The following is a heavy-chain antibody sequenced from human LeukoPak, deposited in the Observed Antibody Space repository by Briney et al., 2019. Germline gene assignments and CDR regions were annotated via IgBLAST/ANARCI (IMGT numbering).Heavy chain of an antibody. CDR1: GGSFSGYY. D-gene: IGHD1-1*01. Sequence: SETLSLTCAVYGGSFSGYYWSWIRQPPGKGLEWIGEINHSGSTNYNPSLKSRVTISVDTSKNQFSLMLSSVAAADTAVYYCARGKRNDFDYWGQGTLVTVSS. J-gene: IGHJ4*02. CDR3: ARGKRNDFDY. V-gene: IGHV4-34*01. CDR2: INHSGST.